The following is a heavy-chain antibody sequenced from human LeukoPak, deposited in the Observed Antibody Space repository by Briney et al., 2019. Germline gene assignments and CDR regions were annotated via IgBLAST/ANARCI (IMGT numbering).Heavy chain of an antibody. CDR3: ARQPPQYYGVDV. Sequence: TSETLSLTCTVSGGSFSNYYWSWIRQPAGKGLEWIGRIYTSGSTNYNPSVKSRVTMSVDTSNNQFSLKLTSVTAADTAVYYCARQPPQYYGVDVWGQGTTVTVSS. V-gene: IGHV4-4*07. D-gene: IGHD1-14*01. CDR1: GGSFSNYY. J-gene: IGHJ6*02. CDR2: IYTSGST.